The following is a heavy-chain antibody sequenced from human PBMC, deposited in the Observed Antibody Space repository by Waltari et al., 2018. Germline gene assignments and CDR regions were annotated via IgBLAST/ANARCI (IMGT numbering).Heavy chain of an antibody. J-gene: IGHJ4*02. CDR1: GYTFTGYY. D-gene: IGHD1-26*01. Sequence: QVQLVQSGAEVTKPGASVKVSCKASGYTFTGYYMHWVRQAPGQGLEWMGRISAYNGNTNYAQKLQGRVTMTTDTSTSTAYMELRSLRSDDTAVYYCARESGGSYTYDYWGQGTLVTVSS. V-gene: IGHV1-18*04. CDR2: ISAYNGNT. CDR3: ARESGGSYTYDY.